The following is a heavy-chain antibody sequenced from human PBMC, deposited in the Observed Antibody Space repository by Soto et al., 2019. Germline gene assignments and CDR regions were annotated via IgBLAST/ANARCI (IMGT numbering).Heavy chain of an antibody. V-gene: IGHV4-59*01. CDR2: IYYSGST. J-gene: IGHJ4*02. CDR1: GGSISSYY. Sequence: SETLSLTCTVSGGSISSYYWSWIRQPPGKGLEWIGYIYYSGSTNYSPSLKSRVTISVDTSKNQFSLKLSSVTAADTAVYYCARGGDGYNYRYFDYWGQGTLVTVSS. D-gene: IGHD5-12*01. CDR3: ARGGDGYNYRYFDY.